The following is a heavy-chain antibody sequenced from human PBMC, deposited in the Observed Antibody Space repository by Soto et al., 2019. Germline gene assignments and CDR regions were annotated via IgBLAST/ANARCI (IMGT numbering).Heavy chain of an antibody. V-gene: IGHV3-33*03. CDR1: GLSFSCCG. J-gene: IGHJ3*02. D-gene: IGHD1-26*01. CDR3: VRERAPFDAFDI. CDR2: IWSNGRNT. Sequence: QVQLVESGGGVVHPGGSLRLSCGASGLSFSCCGMHWVRQAPGKGLEWVAVIWSNGRNTYYADSVRGRFTFSRDISKNPLYLQMTSLRADDTALYFCVRERAPFDAFDIWGQGTMVTVSS.